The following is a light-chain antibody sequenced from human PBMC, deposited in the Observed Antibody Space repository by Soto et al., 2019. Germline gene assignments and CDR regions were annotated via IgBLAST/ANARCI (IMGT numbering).Light chain of an antibody. Sequence: DIQMTQSPSSLSASVGDRVTITCRASQGINNFVAWYQQKPGEVPKLLIYAASTLQSGVPSLFSGSGFGTDFVLTISSLEPEDVATYYCQKYDSVPLTFGGGTRVEIK. CDR2: AAS. CDR3: QKYDSVPLT. V-gene: IGKV1-27*01. J-gene: IGKJ4*01. CDR1: QGINNF.